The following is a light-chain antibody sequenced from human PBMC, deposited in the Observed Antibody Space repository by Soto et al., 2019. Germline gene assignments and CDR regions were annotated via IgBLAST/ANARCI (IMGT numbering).Light chain of an antibody. Sequence: IVLTQSPATLSLSPGARATLSCRAGQSVSSYLAWYQQKPGQTPKLLIYVASTRATGIPARFSGSGSGTEFTLTISSLQSEDFAVYYCQQYNVWPLTFGGGTKVEFK. CDR3: QQYNVWPLT. CDR1: QSVSSY. V-gene: IGKV3-15*01. J-gene: IGKJ4*01. CDR2: VAS.